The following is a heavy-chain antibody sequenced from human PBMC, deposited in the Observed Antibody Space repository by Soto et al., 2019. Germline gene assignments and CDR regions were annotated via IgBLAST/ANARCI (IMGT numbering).Heavy chain of an antibody. D-gene: IGHD4-17*01. CDR1: GFTFSSYG. Sequence: QVQLVESGGGVVQPGRSLRLSCAASGFTFSSYGMHWFRQAPGKGLEWVAVISYDGHNKYYADSVKGRFTISRDNCKNALYLQMYSLRAEDTAMYYCAKDHLATTVTTPSYWGQGTLVTVSS. J-gene: IGHJ4*02. V-gene: IGHV3-30*18. CDR3: AKDHLATTVTTPSY. CDR2: ISYDGHNK.